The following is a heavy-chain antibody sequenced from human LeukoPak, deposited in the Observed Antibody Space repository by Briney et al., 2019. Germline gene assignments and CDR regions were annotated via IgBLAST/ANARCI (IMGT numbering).Heavy chain of an antibody. CDR1: GGSISSYY. CDR2: IYYSGST. D-gene: IGHD3-10*01. Sequence: PSETLSLTCTVSGGSISSYYWSWIRQPPGKGLEWIGYIYYSGSTNYNPSLESRVTISVDTSKNQFSLKLSSVTAADTAVYYCARATGRFGELLQTDYWGQGTLVTVSS. J-gene: IGHJ4*02. CDR3: ARATGRFGELLQTDY. V-gene: IGHV4-59*01.